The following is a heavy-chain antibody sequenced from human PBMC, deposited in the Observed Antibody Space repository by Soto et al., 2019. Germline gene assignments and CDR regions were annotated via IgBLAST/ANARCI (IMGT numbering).Heavy chain of an antibody. J-gene: IGHJ6*02. CDR2: VVVGSGNT. CDR1: GFTFTSSA. Sequence: ASVKVSCKASGFTFTSSAVQWVRQARGQRLEWIGWVVVGSGNTNYAQKFQERVTITRGMSTSTAYMELSSLRSEDTAVYYCAATPYYDFWSGHYYGMDVWGQGTTVTVSS. CDR3: AATPYYDFWSGHYYGMDV. D-gene: IGHD3-3*01. V-gene: IGHV1-58*01.